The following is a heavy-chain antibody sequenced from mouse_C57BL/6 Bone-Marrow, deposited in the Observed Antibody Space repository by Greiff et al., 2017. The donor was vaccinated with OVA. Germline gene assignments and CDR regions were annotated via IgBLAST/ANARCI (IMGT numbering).Heavy chain of an antibody. J-gene: IGHJ1*03. CDR1: GYTFTSYG. CDR2: IYPRSSNT. D-gene: IGHD4-1*01. CDR3: AREGIWDGWYFDV. Sequence: IQLQQSGAELARPGASVKLSCKASGYTFTSYGVSWVKQRTGQGLEWIGEIYPRSSNTYYNEKFKGKATLTADKSSSTAYLELRSLTSEDSAVDDCAREGIWDGWYFDVWGTGTTVTVSS. V-gene: IGHV1-81*01.